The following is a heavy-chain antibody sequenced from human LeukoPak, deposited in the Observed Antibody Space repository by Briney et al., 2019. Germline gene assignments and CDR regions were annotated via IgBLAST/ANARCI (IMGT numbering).Heavy chain of an antibody. CDR3: ARGRAGRGYGYVIYYYYYMDV. Sequence: QCLSLASDVAAGSISSGGNSWSWIRQPPLKGLEWSRHIYYSGSTYYSSSLKSRVTISVYTSKNQFSLKLSSVTAADTAVYYCARGRAGRGYGYVIYYYYYMDVWGKGTTVTVSS. CDR2: IYYSGST. D-gene: IGHD5-18*01. V-gene: IGHV4-30-4*07. J-gene: IGHJ6*03. CDR1: AGSISSGGNS.